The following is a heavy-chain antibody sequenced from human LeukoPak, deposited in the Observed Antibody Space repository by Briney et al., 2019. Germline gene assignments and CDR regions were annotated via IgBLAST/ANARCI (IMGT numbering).Heavy chain of an antibody. CDR2: IYYSGRT. J-gene: IGHJ4*02. Sequence: MASETLSLTCTVSGGSISSDYWSWIRQPPGKGLEWIGYIYYSGRTYYNPSLKSRITISVDTSKNQFSLKLSSVTAADTAVYYCARGFYSPHYWGQGTLVSVSS. CDR1: GGSISSDY. CDR3: ARGFYSPHY. V-gene: IGHV4-59*01. D-gene: IGHD4-11*01.